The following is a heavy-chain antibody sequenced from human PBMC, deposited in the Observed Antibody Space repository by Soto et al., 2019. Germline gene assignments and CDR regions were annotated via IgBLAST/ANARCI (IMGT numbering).Heavy chain of an antibody. CDR1: GFTFSSYA. V-gene: IGHV3-23*01. D-gene: IGHD6-19*01. Sequence: GGSLRLSCAASGFTFSSYAMSWVRQAPGKGLEWVSAISGSGGSTYYADSVKGRFTISRDNSKNTLYLQMNSLRAEDTAVYYCAKAEYSSGWYYYDFDYWGQGTLVTVSS. CDR3: AKAEYSSGWYYYDFDY. CDR2: ISGSGGST. J-gene: IGHJ4*02.